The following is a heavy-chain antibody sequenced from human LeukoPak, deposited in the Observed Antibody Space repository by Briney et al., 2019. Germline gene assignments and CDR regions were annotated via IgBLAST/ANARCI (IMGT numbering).Heavy chain of an antibody. J-gene: IGHJ4*02. CDR2: ISTDGSSA. CDR1: GFTFSSYW. CDR3: ARVNVCPRCHFDY. D-gene: IGHD3-16*01. V-gene: IGHV3-74*01. Sequence: GGSLRLSCAASGFTFSSYWMHWVRQAPGKGLVWVSRISTDGSSAIYADSVKGRFTISRDNAKNTLYLQMNSLRAEDTAVYYCARVNVCPRCHFDYWGQGTLGTVSS.